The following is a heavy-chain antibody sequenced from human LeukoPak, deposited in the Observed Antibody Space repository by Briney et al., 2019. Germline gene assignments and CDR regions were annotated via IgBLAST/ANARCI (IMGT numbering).Heavy chain of an antibody. V-gene: IGHV4-59*12. CDR2: IYYSGST. CDR1: GVSISSYY. D-gene: IGHD6-13*01. Sequence: MASETLSLTCTVSGVSISSYYWSWLRQPPGKGLEWIGYIYYSGSTNYNPSLKSRVTISVDTSKNQFSLKLSSVTAADTAVYYCARARLVRKRGIAAAGRPYYYYGMDVWGQGTTVTVSS. J-gene: IGHJ6*02. CDR3: ARARLVRKRGIAAAGRPYYYYGMDV.